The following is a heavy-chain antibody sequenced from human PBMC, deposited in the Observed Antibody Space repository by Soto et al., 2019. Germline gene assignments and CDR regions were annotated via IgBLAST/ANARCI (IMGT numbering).Heavy chain of an antibody. CDR1: GGSFSGYY. Sequence: SETLSLTCAVYGGSFSGYYWTWIRQPPGTGLEWIGEINHSGSTNYNPSLKSRVTISVDTSKNQFSLKLTSVTAADTAVYYCATDKITGLFDYWGQGTLVTVSS. D-gene: IGHD2-8*02. V-gene: IGHV4-34*01. CDR3: ATDKITGLFDY. J-gene: IGHJ4*02. CDR2: INHSGST.